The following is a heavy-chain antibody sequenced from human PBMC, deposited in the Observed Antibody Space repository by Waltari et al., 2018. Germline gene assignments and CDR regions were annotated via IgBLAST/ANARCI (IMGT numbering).Heavy chain of an antibody. Sequence: EVQLVESGGGLVQPGRSLRLSCAASGFTFDDYAMHWVRQAPGKGLGWGSGIRWNRGSIGDADSGKVRFTISRDNAKNALYLQMNSLRAEDTALYYCAKGHDILTGYEDYWGQGTLVTVSS. CDR2: IRWNRGSI. V-gene: IGHV3-9*01. CDR1: GFTFDDYA. J-gene: IGHJ4*02. CDR3: AKGHDILTGYEDY. D-gene: IGHD3-9*01.